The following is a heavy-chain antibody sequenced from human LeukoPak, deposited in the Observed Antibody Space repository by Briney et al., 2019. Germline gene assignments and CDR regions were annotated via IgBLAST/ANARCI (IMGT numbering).Heavy chain of an antibody. J-gene: IGHJ5*02. D-gene: IGHD2-15*01. CDR2: ISYSGGNT. Sequence: GGSLRLSCAASGFTFSDYAMNWVRQALGRGLEWVSTISYSGGNTYYADPVKGRFTISRDNSKNTLYLQMNSLRAEDTAIYYCAKARYCSGGTCPEWFDPWGQGTLVTVSS. CDR1: GFTFSDYA. CDR3: AKARYCSGGTCPEWFDP. V-gene: IGHV3-23*01.